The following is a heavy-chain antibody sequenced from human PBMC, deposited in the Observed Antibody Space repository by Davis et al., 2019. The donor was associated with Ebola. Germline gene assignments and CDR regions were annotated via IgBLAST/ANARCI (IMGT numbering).Heavy chain of an antibody. CDR1: GFTFSNHA. Sequence: PGGSLRLSCVASGFTFSNHAMHWVRQAPGKGLEWVAVTSHNERERFYGESVQGRFTISRANSENVLYLQMDSLRPDDTAIYFCARALHDEVLDYWGQGTPVTVSS. J-gene: IGHJ4*02. V-gene: IGHV3-30*04. D-gene: IGHD1-1*01. CDR3: ARALHDEVLDY. CDR2: TSHNERER.